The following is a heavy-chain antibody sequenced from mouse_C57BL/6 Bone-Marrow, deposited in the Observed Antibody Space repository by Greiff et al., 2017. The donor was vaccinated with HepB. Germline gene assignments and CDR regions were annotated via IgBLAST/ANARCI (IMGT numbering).Heavy chain of an antibody. CDR2: IYPGNGDT. CDR3: ARDPYGNYGGYFDV. D-gene: IGHD2-1*01. Sequence: LQQPGAELVRPGASVKMSCKASGYTFTSYNMHWVKQTPRQGLEWIGDIYPGNGDTSYNQKFKGKATLTVDKSSSTAYMQLSSLTSEDSAVYYCARDPYGNYGGYFDVWGTVTTVTVAS. J-gene: IGHJ1*03. CDR1: GYTFTSYN. V-gene: IGHV1-12*01.